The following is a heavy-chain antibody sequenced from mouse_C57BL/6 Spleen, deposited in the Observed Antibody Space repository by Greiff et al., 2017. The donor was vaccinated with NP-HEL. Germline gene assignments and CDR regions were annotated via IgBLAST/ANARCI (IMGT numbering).Heavy chain of an antibody. CDR1: GYTFTSYW. V-gene: IGHV1-7*01. CDR3: ARVDSGTYWYFDV. J-gene: IGHJ1*03. Sequence: QVQLKESGAELANPGASVKLSCKASGYTFTSYWMHWVKQRPGQGTHWLGYLNHSSGYTKYNRKFKDKATLTADKSSSTAYMQLSSLTYEDSAVYYCARVDSGTYWYFDVWGTGTTVTVSS. CDR2: LNHSSGYT. D-gene: IGHD3-3*01.